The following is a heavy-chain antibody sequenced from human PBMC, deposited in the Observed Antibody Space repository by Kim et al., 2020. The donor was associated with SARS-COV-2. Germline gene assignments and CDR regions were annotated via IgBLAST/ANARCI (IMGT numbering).Heavy chain of an antibody. V-gene: IGHV4-59*01. CDR1: TGSIITYY. Sequence: SETLSLTCTVSTGSIITYYWNWIRQPPGKGLEWIGYISDTGSANYNPSLKSRVTMSVDTSKNQFSLKLNSVTAADTAVYYCARGEWRQAPDFWGQGALVT. J-gene: IGHJ4*02. D-gene: IGHD3-3*01. CDR3: ARGEWRQAPDF. CDR2: ISDTGSA.